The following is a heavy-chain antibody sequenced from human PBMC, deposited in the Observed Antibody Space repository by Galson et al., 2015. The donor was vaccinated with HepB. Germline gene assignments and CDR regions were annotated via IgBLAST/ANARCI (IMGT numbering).Heavy chain of an antibody. V-gene: IGHV3-11*06. CDR2: ISSSSSHT. CDR1: GFTFSDYY. CDR3: ARDPEVLTVTTSAYFDY. D-gene: IGHD4-17*01. J-gene: IGHJ4*02. Sequence: SLRLSCAASGFTFSDYYMSWIRQAPGKGLEWVSYISSSSSHTKYADSVKGRFTISRDNAKNSLFLQMTSLRAEDTAVYYCARDPEVLTVTTSAYFDYWGQGILVPVSS.